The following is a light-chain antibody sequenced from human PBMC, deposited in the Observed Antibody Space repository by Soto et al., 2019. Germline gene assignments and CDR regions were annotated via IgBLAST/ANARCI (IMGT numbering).Light chain of an antibody. J-gene: IGLJ2*01. CDR3: QSYDSSLSGYVV. V-gene: IGLV1-40*01. CDR1: SSNTGAGYD. Sequence: QPVLTQPPSLSGAPGQRVTISCTGSSSNTGAGYDVHWYQQLPGTAPKLLIYGNNNRPSGVPDRFSGSKSGTSASLAITGLQAEDEADYYCQSYDSSLSGYVVFGGGTKVTVL. CDR2: GNN.